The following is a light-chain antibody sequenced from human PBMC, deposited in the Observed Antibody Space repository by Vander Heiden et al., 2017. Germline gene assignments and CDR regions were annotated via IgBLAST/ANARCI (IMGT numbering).Light chain of an antibody. V-gene: IGLV1-51*01. CDR2: DNN. CDR1: SSNIGYNS. CDR3: GAWDSSLSVVL. J-gene: IGLJ3*02. Sequence: SVLTRPPSVSAAPGQQVTISCSGGSSNIGYNSVSWYQQLPGTAPKFLIYDNNKRPSGIPDRFSGSKSGTSATLDITGLQTGDEAGYYCGAWDSSLSVVLFGGGTKLTVL.